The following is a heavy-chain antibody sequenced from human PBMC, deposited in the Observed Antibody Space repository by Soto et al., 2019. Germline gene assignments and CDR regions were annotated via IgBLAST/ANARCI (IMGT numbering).Heavy chain of an antibody. Sequence: AASMKICCNGAGYSFSIHWIAWGREMRGKGLECMGIIYPGDSDTRYSPSFQGQVTISADKSISSAYLQWRSLKASDSAMYYCARSAVPTAIEAFDMWGQGTTVTVSS. CDR3: ARSAVPTAIEAFDM. V-gene: IGHV5-51*01. D-gene: IGHD2-2*01. J-gene: IGHJ3*02. CDR1: GYSFSIHW. CDR2: IYPGDSDT.